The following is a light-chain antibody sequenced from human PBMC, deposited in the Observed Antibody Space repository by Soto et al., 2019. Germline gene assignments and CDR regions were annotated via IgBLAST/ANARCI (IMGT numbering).Light chain of an antibody. CDR2: DNS. Sequence: QSVLTQPPSVSGAPGQRVTISCTGSSSNIGAGYDVHWYQQLPGTGPKLLIYDNSNRPSGVPDRFSGSKSGTSASLAITGLQAEDEADYYCQSYDSSLSGSVFGGGTKLTVL. J-gene: IGLJ3*02. CDR1: SSNIGAGYD. CDR3: QSYDSSLSGSV. V-gene: IGLV1-40*01.